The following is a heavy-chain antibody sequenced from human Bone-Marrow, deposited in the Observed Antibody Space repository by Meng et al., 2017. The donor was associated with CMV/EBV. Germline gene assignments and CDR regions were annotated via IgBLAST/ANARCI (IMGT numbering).Heavy chain of an antibody. D-gene: IGHD3-22*01. J-gene: IGHJ3*02. CDR3: ARGEVVSRAFEI. V-gene: IGHV1-69*10. Sequence: SVKVSCKASGGTFSSYAISWVRQAPGQGLEWMGGIIPILGIANYAQKFQGRVTITADKSTSTAYMELSSLRSEDTAVYYCARGEVVSRAFEIWGRGTMVTVSS. CDR2: IIPILGIA. CDR1: GGTFSSYA.